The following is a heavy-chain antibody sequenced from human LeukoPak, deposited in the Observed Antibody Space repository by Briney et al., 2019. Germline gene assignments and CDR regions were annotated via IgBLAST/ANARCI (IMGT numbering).Heavy chain of an antibody. J-gene: IGHJ4*02. V-gene: IGHV4-61*02. Sequence: SQTLSLTCTVSGGSISSGGYYWSWIRQPAGKGLEYIGRIYSTGSTNYNPSLRSRVTISVDTSKNHFSLKLSSVTAADTAVYYCARDQTYSGSGIYTYFDYWGQGILVTVSS. CDR1: GGSISSGGYY. CDR3: ARDQTYSGSGIYTYFDY. CDR2: IYSTGST. D-gene: IGHD3-10*01.